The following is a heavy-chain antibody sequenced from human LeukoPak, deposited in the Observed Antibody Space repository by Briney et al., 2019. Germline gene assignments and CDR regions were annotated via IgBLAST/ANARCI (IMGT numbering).Heavy chain of an antibody. CDR1: GFTFSSYG. CDR3: AKDSGYNFDY. D-gene: IGHD5-12*01. J-gene: IGHJ4*02. CDR2: ISYDGSNK. Sequence: TGGSLRLSCAASGFTFSSYGMHWVRQAPGKGLEWVAVISYDGSNKYYADSVKGRFTISRDNSKNTLYLQMNSLRAEDTAVYYCAKDSGYNFDYWGQGTLVTVSS. V-gene: IGHV3-30*18.